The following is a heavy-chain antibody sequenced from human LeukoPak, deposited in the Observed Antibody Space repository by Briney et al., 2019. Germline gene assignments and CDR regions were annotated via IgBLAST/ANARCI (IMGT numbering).Heavy chain of an antibody. V-gene: IGHV3-23*01. Sequence: GGSLRLSCAVSGFTFRSYAMNWVRQAPGKGPEWVAAITADGGSTHYTTSVKGRFIISRDTPKNTLSLQMNNLRAEDTAVYFCARVWLRDYMDVWGEGTTVSVSS. D-gene: IGHD5-12*01. CDR3: ARVWLRDYMDV. J-gene: IGHJ6*03. CDR2: ITADGGST. CDR1: GFTFRSYA.